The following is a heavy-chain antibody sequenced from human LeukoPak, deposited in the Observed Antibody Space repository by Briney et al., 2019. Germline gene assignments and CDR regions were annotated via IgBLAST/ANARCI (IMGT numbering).Heavy chain of an antibody. J-gene: IGHJ3*02. CDR2: ISSSSSYI. V-gene: IGHV3-21*06. CDR1: GXTFSSYT. D-gene: IGHD3-9*01. Sequence: GGSLRLSCAASGXTFSSYTMNWVRQAPGKGLEWVSSISSSSSYIYYADSVKGRFTISRDNAKNSLYLQMNSLRAEDTAVYYCARDTYDILTGYYKWAFDIWGQGTLVTVSS. CDR3: ARDTYDILTGYYKWAFDI.